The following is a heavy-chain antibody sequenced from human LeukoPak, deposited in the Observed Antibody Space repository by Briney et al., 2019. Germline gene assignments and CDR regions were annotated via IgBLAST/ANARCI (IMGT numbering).Heavy chain of an antibody. V-gene: IGHV3-23*01. D-gene: IGHD5-18*01. CDR1: GFTFSTYD. CDR3: ANREGGYTYDPFDY. CDR2: ISGSSDTT. Sequence: PGGSLRLSCAASGFTFSTYDMSWVRQAPGRGLGWVSAISGSSDTTYYADSVKGRFTISRDNSKNTLYLQMNSLRAEDTAVYYCANREGGYTYDPFDYWGQGTLVTVSS. J-gene: IGHJ4*02.